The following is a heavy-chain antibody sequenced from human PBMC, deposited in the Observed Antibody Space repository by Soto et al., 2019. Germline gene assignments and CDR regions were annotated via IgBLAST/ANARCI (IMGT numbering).Heavy chain of an antibody. V-gene: IGHV1-69*02. Sequence: QVQLVQSGAEVKRPGSSVKVSCKASGDTFNFYSINWVRQAPGLGLEWMGRVNPIVSMSNYAQKLQGRVTMTADKSTSTANMELSSLRSEDTAIYYCASSYGSGYRAFDYWGQGALVTVSS. CDR2: VNPIVSMS. J-gene: IGHJ4*02. D-gene: IGHD3-10*01. CDR3: ASSYGSGYRAFDY. CDR1: GDTFNFYS.